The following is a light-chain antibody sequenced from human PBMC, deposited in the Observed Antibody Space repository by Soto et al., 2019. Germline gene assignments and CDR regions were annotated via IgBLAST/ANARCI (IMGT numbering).Light chain of an antibody. Sequence: SYELTKPPSVSVAPGQTARITCGGNNIESKSVHWYQQRPGQAPVLVVHDDSDRPSGIPERISGSNSGNTAALTISRVEAGDEAEYYCQVWDGLSDHVIFGGGTKLTVL. CDR2: DDS. CDR1: NIESKS. CDR3: QVWDGLSDHVI. J-gene: IGLJ2*01. V-gene: IGLV3-21*02.